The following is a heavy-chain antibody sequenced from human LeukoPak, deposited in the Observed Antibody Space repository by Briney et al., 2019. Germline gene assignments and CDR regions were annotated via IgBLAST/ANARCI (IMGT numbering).Heavy chain of an antibody. Sequence: GGSLRLSCAASGFTFSSYAMSWVRQAPGKGLEWVSAISGSGGSTYYADSVKGRFTISRDNSKNTLYLQMNSLRAEDTAVYYCARVMENYYDSSGFDYWGQGTLVTVSS. D-gene: IGHD3-22*01. J-gene: IGHJ4*02. V-gene: IGHV3-23*01. CDR1: GFTFSSYA. CDR3: ARVMENYYDSSGFDY. CDR2: ISGSGGST.